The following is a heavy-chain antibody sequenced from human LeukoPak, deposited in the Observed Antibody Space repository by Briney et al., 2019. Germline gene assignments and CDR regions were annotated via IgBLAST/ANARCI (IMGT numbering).Heavy chain of an antibody. CDR3: ARDLGCTNGVCYPPNWFDP. V-gene: IGHV3-30-3*01. CDR2: ISYDGSNK. Sequence: PGRSLRLSCAASGFTFSSYAMHWVRQAPGKGLEWVAVISYDGSNKYYADSVRGRFTISRDNSKNTLYLQMNSLRAGDTAVYYCARDLGCTNGVCYPPNWFDPWGQGTLVTVSS. D-gene: IGHD2-8*01. CDR1: GFTFSSYA. J-gene: IGHJ5*02.